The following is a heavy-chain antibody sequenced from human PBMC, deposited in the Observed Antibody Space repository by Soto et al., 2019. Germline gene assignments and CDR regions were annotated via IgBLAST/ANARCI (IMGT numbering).Heavy chain of an antibody. D-gene: IGHD2-15*01. CDR1: GGSISSTVYY. J-gene: IGHJ4*02. CDR3: ARAGAATLSDY. V-gene: IGHV4-39*07. Sequence: SETLSLTCTVSGGSISSTVYYWGWIRQPPGKGLEWIGSIYYSGSTNYNPSLKSRVTISVDTSKNQFSLKLSSVTAADTAVYYCARAGAATLSDYWGQGTLVTVSS. CDR2: IYYSGST.